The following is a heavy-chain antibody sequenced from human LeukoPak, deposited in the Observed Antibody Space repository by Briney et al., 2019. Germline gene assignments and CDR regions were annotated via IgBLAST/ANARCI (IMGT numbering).Heavy chain of an antibody. D-gene: IGHD5-12*01. V-gene: IGHV3-66*01. Sequence: GGSLRLSCAASGLSVRNNYMSWVRQAPGKGLEWVSVLYAGGSAYYADSVKGRFSISRDHSRNTLYLQMNSLRAEDTAVYYCVKGGYSGSACDYWGQGTLVTVSS. J-gene: IGHJ4*02. CDR2: LYAGGSA. CDR1: GLSVRNNY. CDR3: VKGGYSGSACDY.